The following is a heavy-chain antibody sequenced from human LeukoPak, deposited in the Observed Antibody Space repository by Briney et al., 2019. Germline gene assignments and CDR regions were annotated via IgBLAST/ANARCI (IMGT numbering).Heavy chain of an antibody. J-gene: IGHJ5*02. CDR1: GGSISSYY. D-gene: IGHD2-15*01. CDR2: IYYSGST. V-gene: IGHV4-59*08. Sequence: SETLSLTCTVSGGSISSYYWSWIRQPPGKGLEWIGYIYYSGSTNYNPSLKSRVTISVDTSKNQFSLKLSSVTAADTAVYYCARHVLSRGGGSCLDPWGQGTLVTVSS. CDR3: ARHVLSRGGGSCLDP.